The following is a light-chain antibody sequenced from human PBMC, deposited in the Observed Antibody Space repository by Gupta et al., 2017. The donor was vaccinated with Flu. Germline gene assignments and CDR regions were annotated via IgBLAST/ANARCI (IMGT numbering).Light chain of an antibody. CDR1: SGDVASAF. CDR3: QSYDGANWV. Sequence: TVTISWTRISGDVASAFVQWLRQRPGNSPNTVIYQYDERPSGVPARFSGSIDTSSNSASLVISGLMTEDEADYYCQSYDGANWVFGGGTKLTVL. CDR2: QYD. J-gene: IGLJ3*02. V-gene: IGLV6-57*01.